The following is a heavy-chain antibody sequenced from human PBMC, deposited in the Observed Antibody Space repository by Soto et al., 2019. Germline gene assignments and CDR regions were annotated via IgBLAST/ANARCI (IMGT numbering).Heavy chain of an antibody. Sequence: EVQLVESGGGLVQPEGSLRLSCAASGFTFSDYYMDWVRQAPGKGLEWVGRVRNKVNSYTTEYAASVKGRFTVSRDDSRNSLYLQMNSLKTGDTAMYDCSRAGILTTPYYTDYWGLGTLVTVSS. CDR1: GFTFSDYY. J-gene: IGHJ4*02. CDR2: VRNKVNSYTT. V-gene: IGHV3-72*01. CDR3: SRAGILTTPYYTDY. D-gene: IGHD2-21*01.